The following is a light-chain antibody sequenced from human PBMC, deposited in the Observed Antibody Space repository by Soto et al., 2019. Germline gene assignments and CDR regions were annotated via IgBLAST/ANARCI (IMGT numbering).Light chain of an antibody. CDR3: QIWGTDSSVV. V-gene: IGLV4-69*01. CDR1: SGHSSYA. CDR2: LNSDGSH. Sequence: QLVLTQSPSASASLGASVKLTCTLSSGHSSYAIAWHQQQPEKGPRYLMKLNSDGSHNKGDGIPDRFSGSSSGAGRYLTVSALWSEDEEDCDSQIWGTDSSVVFGGGTK. J-gene: IGLJ2*01.